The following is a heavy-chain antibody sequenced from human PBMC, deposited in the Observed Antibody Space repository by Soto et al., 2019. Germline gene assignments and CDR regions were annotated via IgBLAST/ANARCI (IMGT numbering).Heavy chain of an antibody. CDR2: INLALGTA. CDR1: GGTFSSHT. V-gene: IGHV1-69*08. J-gene: IGHJ2*01. Sequence: QDQLVQSGAEVKKPGSSVKVSCKASGGTFSSHTFSWVRQAPGQGLEWMGRINLALGTATYAKKFQGRVTITADESATTVYMDLNSLRSEDTAVYYCARPDFGDYWYFDLWGRGTLVTVSS. CDR3: ARPDFGDYWYFDL. D-gene: IGHD4-17*01.